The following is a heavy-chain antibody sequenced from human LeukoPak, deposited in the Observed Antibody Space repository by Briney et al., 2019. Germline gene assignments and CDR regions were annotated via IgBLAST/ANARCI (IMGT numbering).Heavy chain of an antibody. CDR1: GFTFSSYG. J-gene: IGHJ4*02. CDR3: ARGIDY. CDR2: IYTGGGR. Sequence: GGSLRLSCAASGFTFSSYGMSWVRQAPGKELEWVSVIYTGGGRYYADSVRGRFTISRDTSKNMVFLQMNSLRVEDTAVYYCARGIDYWGRGTLVTVSS. V-gene: IGHV3-53*01.